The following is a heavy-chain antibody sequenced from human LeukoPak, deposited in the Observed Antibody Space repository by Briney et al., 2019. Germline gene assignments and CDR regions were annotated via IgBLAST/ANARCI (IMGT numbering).Heavy chain of an antibody. Sequence: PSQTLSLTCTVCGGSISSGSYYWSWIRQPAGKGLEWIGRIYTSGSTNYNPSLKSRVTISVDTSKNQFSLKLSSVTAADTAVYYCASLTMGNHNDYWGQGTLVTVSS. CDR1: GGSISSGSYY. D-gene: IGHD3-10*01. CDR3: ASLTMGNHNDY. CDR2: IYTSGST. V-gene: IGHV4-61*02. J-gene: IGHJ4*02.